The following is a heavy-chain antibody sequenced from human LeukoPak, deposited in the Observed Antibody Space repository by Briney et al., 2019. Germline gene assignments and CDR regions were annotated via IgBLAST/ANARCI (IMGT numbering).Heavy chain of an antibody. CDR1: GVSISSTSYC. CDR3: ARRLFTNYFDY. V-gene: IGHV4-39*01. J-gene: IGHJ4*02. CDR2: IYYSGRT. Sequence: SETLSLICTVSGVSISSTSYCWGWIRQPPGKGLEWTGSIYYSGRTYYNPSLKSRLTISVDTPKNQFSLKLSSVTAADTAVYFCARRLFTNYFDYWGQGILVTVSS. D-gene: IGHD2-2*01.